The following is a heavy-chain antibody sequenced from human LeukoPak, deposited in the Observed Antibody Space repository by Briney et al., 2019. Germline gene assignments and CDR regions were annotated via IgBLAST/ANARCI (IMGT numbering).Heavy chain of an antibody. D-gene: IGHD3-10*01. V-gene: IGHV4-39*01. CDR3: RYYGSGSPNGDY. CDR2: IYYSGST. J-gene: IGHJ4*02. Sequence: SETLSLTCTVSGGSISSSSYYWGWIRQPPGKGLEWIGSIYYSGSTYYNPSLKSRVTISVDTSKNQFSLKLSSVTAADTAVYYCRYYGSGSPNGDYWGQGTLVTVSS. CDR1: GGSISSSSYY.